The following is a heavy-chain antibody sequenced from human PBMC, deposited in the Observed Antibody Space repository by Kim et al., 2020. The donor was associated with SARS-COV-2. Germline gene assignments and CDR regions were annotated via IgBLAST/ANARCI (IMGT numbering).Heavy chain of an antibody. CDR2: IRSKAYGGTT. V-gene: IGHV3-49*04. CDR3: TRYCTNGVCYKSIDY. D-gene: IGHD2-8*01. CDR1: GFTFGDYA. Sequence: GGSLRLSCTASGFTFGDYAMSWVRQAPGKGLEWVGFIRSKAYGGTTEYAASVKGRFTISRDDSKSIAYLQMNSLKTEDTAVYYCTRYCTNGVCYKSIDYWGQGTLVTVSS. J-gene: IGHJ4*02.